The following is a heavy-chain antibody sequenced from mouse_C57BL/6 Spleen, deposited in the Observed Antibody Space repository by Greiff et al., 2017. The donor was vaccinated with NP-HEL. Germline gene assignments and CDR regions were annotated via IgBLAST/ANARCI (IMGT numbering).Heavy chain of an antibody. J-gene: IGHJ2*01. V-gene: IGHV5-17*01. Sequence: EVMLVESGGGLVKPGGSLKLSCAASGFTFSDYGMHWVRQAPEKGLEWVAYISSGSSTIYYADTVKGRFTISRDNAKNTLFLQMTSLRSEDTAMYYCAGYGRGNFDYWGQGTTLTVSS. CDR3: AGYGRGNFDY. CDR1: GFTFSDYG. CDR2: ISSGSSTI. D-gene: IGHD1-1*01.